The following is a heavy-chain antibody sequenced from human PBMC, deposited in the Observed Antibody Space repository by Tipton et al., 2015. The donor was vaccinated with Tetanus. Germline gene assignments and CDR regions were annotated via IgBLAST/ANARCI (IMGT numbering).Heavy chain of an antibody. J-gene: IGHJ5*01. Sequence: SLRLSCAGSGFTFSIYAMYWVRQAPGKGLEWVAFTSYDEGHKYYADSVRGRFTVSRDNSKSTLYLQMNSLRTEDTAVYYCARDLRYSSSWNDSWGQGALVTGSS. D-gene: IGHD6-13*01. CDR2: TSYDEGHK. CDR1: GFTFSIYA. CDR3: ARDLRYSSSWNDS. V-gene: IGHV3-30*04.